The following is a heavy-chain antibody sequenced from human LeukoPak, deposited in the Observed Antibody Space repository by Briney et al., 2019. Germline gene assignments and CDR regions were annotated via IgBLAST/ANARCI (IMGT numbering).Heavy chain of an antibody. J-gene: IGHJ4*02. Sequence: SETLSLTCAVYGGSFSGYYWSWIRQPPGKGLEWIGEINHSGSTNYNPSLKSRVTISVDTSKNQFSLKLSSVTAADTAVYYCARVTQLLREFDYWGQGTLVTVSS. CDR3: ARVTQLLREFDY. D-gene: IGHD2-2*01. CDR1: GGSFSGYY. V-gene: IGHV4-34*01. CDR2: INHSGST.